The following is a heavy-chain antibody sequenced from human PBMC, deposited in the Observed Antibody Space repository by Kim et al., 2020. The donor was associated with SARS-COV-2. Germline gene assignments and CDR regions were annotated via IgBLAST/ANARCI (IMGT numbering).Heavy chain of an antibody. Sequence: SETLSLTCTVSGGSISSSSYYWGWIRQPPGKGLEWIGSIYYSGSTYYNPSLKSRVTISVDTSKNQFSLKLSSVTAADTAVYYCAREMYYYGSGSFYGMDVWGQGTTVTVSS. V-gene: IGHV4-39*07. CDR3: AREMYYYGSGSFYGMDV. CDR1: GGSISSSSYY. CDR2: IYYSGST. J-gene: IGHJ6*02. D-gene: IGHD3-10*01.